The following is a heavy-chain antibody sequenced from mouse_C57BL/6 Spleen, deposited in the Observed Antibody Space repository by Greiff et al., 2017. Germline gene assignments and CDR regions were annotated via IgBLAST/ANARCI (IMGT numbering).Heavy chain of an antibody. V-gene: IGHV1-53*01. D-gene: IGHD2-3*01. J-gene: IGHJ2*01. CDR3: SRRGGYDGYYVFGY. Sequence: QVQLQQPGTELVKPGASVKLSCKASGYTFTSYWMHWVKQRPGQGLEWIGNINPSNGGTNYNEKFKSKATLTVDKSSSTTSMQLSSLTSEDSAVYYCSRRGGYDGYYVFGYWGQGATLTVAS. CDR1: GYTFTSYW. CDR2: INPSNGGT.